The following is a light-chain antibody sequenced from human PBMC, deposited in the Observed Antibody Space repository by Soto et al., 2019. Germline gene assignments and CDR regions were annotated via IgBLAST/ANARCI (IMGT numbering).Light chain of an antibody. Sequence: QSVLTQPPSASGSPGQSVTLSCPWTSSDVGGYNYVSWYQQHPGKAPKLMIYEVSKRPSGVPDRFSGSKSGNTASLTVSGLQAEDEADYYCSSYAGSTVFGTGTKVTVL. V-gene: IGLV2-8*01. CDR2: EVS. CDR1: SSDVGGYNY. J-gene: IGLJ1*01. CDR3: SSYAGSTV.